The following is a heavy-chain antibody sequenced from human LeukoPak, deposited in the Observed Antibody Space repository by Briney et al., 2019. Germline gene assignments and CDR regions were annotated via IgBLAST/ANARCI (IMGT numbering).Heavy chain of an antibody. Sequence: PGGSLRLSCAASGFTFSDYYMSWIRQAPGKGLEWVSYISSSGSTIYYADSVKGRFTISRDNAKNSLYLQMNSLRAEDTAVYYCARDPGVEPAAYYFDYWGQGTLVTVSS. J-gene: IGHJ4*02. V-gene: IGHV3-11*01. D-gene: IGHD2-2*01. CDR3: ARDPGVEPAAYYFDY. CDR1: GFTFSDYY. CDR2: ISSSGSTI.